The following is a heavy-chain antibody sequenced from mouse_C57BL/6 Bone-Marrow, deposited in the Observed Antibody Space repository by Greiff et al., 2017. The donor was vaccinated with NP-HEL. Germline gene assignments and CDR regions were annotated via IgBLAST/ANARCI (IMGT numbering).Heavy chain of an antibody. Sequence: EVQVVESGGGLVKPGGSLKLSCAASGFTFSSYAMSWVRQTPEKRLEWVATISDGGSYTYYPDNVKGRFTISRDNAKNNLYLQMSHLKSEDTAMYYCARATIVTTFAYWGQGTLVTVSA. CDR3: ARATIVTTFAY. D-gene: IGHD2-5*01. J-gene: IGHJ3*01. CDR1: GFTFSSYA. V-gene: IGHV5-4*01. CDR2: ISDGGSYT.